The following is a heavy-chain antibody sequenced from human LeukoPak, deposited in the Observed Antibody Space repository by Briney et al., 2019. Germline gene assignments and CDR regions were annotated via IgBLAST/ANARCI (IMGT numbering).Heavy chain of an antibody. CDR3: ARGLLWFGEAHYYYYYYMDV. Sequence: PSETLSLTCTVSGGSISSSSYYWGWIRQPPGKGLEWIGSMYYSGSTYYNPSLKSRVTISVDTSKNQFSLKLSSVTAADTAVYYCARGLLWFGEAHYYYYYYMDVWGKGTTVTISS. V-gene: IGHV4-39*07. J-gene: IGHJ6*03. D-gene: IGHD3-10*01. CDR1: GGSISSSSYY. CDR2: MYYSGST.